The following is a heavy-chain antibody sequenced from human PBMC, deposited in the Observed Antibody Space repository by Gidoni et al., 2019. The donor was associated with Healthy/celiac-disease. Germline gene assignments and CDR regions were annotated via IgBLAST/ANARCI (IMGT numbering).Heavy chain of an antibody. CDR3: ARQIKYCGGDCYLDY. CDR1: GFTFSSYS. D-gene: IGHD2-21*02. CDR2: ISSSSSYI. J-gene: IGHJ4*02. Sequence: EVQLVESGGGLVKPGGSLRLSCAASGFTFSSYSMNWVRQAPVKGLEWVSSISSSSSYIYYADSVKGRFTISRDNAKNSLYLQMNSLRAEDTAVYYCARQIKYCGGDCYLDYWGQGTLVTVSS. V-gene: IGHV3-21*01.